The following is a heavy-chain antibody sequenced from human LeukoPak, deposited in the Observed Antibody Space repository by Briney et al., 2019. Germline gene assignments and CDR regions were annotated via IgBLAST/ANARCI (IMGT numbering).Heavy chain of an antibody. CDR2: IKHDGREK. D-gene: IGHD3-16*02. Sequence: GESLRLSCVASGLTFSGQWLNWVRQAPGQGLEWVANIKHDGREKYYVDSVKGRFTISRDDGQNSLSLHMNTVRAEDTAVYYCGYTNNFYHWGQGALVVVSS. V-gene: IGHV3-7*01. J-gene: IGHJ4*02. CDR3: GYTNNFYH. CDR1: GLTFSGQW.